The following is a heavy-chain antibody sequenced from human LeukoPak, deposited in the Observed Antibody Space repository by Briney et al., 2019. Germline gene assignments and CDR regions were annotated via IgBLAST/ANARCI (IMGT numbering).Heavy chain of an antibody. J-gene: IGHJ4*02. D-gene: IGHD6-13*01. Sequence: SETLSLTCTVSGGSITSSSYYWSWIRQPAGKGLEWIGRIYTSGSTNYNPSLKSRVTMSVDTSKNQFSLKLSSVTAADTAVYYCARGVAAAGTMTLDYWGQGTLVTVSS. CDR3: ARGVAAAGTMTLDY. CDR2: IYTSGST. CDR1: GGSITSSSYY. V-gene: IGHV4-61*02.